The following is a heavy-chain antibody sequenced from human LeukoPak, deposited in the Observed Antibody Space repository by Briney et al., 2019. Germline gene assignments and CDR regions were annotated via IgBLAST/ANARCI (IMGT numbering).Heavy chain of an antibody. V-gene: IGHV3-23*01. J-gene: IGHJ4*02. CDR1: GFSFSSYA. D-gene: IGHD2-15*01. CDR3: AKSNIVVVLAAADY. CDR2: ISSSGGST. Sequence: GGSLRLSCVASGFSFSSYAMSWVRQTPGKGLEWVSGISSSGGSTYYADSVKGRFTISRDTSKNTVYLQMNSLRAEDTALYYCAKSNIVVVLAAADYWGPGILVTVSS.